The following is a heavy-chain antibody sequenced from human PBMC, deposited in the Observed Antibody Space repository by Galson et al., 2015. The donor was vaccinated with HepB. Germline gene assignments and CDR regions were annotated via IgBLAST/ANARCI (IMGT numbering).Heavy chain of an antibody. Sequence: SGAEVKKPGESLRISCKGSGYSFTSYWISWVRQMPGKGLEWMGRIDPSDSYTNYSPSFQGHVTISADKSISTAYLQWSSLKASDTAMYYCARQLFYDSSGYYYLYWGQGTLVTVSS. D-gene: IGHD3-22*01. CDR3: ARQLFYDSSGYYYLY. V-gene: IGHV5-10-1*01. J-gene: IGHJ4*02. CDR2: IDPSDSYT. CDR1: GYSFTSYW.